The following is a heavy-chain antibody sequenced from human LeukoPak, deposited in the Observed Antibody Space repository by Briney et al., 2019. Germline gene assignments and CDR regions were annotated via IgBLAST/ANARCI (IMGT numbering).Heavy chain of an antibody. CDR1: GFTFSSYE. Sequence: GGSLRLSCAASGFTFSSYEMNWVRQAPGKGLEWVSYISSSGSTIYYADSVKGRFTISRDNAKNSLCLQMNSLRAEDTAVYYCARASGGYSYYFDYWGQGTLVTVSS. V-gene: IGHV3-48*03. CDR2: ISSSGSTI. CDR3: ARASGGYSYYFDY. J-gene: IGHJ4*02. D-gene: IGHD5-18*01.